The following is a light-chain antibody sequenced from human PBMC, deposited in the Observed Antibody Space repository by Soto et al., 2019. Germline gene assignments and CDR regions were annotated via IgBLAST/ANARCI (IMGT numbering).Light chain of an antibody. Sequence: QSALTQPASVSGSPGQSVAISCTGTSSDVAAYNFVSWYQQHPGKAPTLMVFDVSNRPSGVSDRFSGSKSGNTASLTISGLQDEDEADYYCSSYTSGGNYVFGTGTKVTVL. CDR1: SSDVAAYNF. CDR2: DVS. J-gene: IGLJ1*01. CDR3: SSYTSGGNYV. V-gene: IGLV2-14*01.